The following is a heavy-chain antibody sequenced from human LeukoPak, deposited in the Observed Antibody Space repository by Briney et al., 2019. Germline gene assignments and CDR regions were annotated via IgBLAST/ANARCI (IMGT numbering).Heavy chain of an antibody. CDR3: ARRYDSRDNTDAFDI. V-gene: IGHV4-39*07. CDR1: GGSISSSSYY. J-gene: IGHJ3*02. Sequence: SETLSLTCTVSGGSISSSSYYWGWIRQPPGKGLEWIGSIYYSGSTYYNPSLKSRVTISVDTSKNQFSLKLSSVTAADTAVYYCARRYDSRDNTDAFDIWGQGTMVTVSS. D-gene: IGHD3-22*01. CDR2: IYYSGST.